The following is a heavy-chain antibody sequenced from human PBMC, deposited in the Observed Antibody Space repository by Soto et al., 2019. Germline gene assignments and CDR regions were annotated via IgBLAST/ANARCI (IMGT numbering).Heavy chain of an antibody. CDR2: ISSSSSYI. V-gene: IGHV3-21*01. Sequence: PGGSLRLSCAASGFTFSSYSMNWVRQAPGKGLEWVSSISSSSSYIYYADSVKGRFTISRDNAKNSLYLQMNSLRAEDTAVYYCARDFDGDGRLWFGEYYYYYYYGMDVWGQGTTVTVSS. CDR3: ARDFDGDGRLWFGEYYYYYYYGMDV. CDR1: GFTFSSYS. D-gene: IGHD3-10*01. J-gene: IGHJ6*02.